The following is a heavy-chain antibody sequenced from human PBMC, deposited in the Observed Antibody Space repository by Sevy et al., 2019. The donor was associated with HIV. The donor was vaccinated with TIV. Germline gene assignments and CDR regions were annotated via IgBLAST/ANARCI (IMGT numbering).Heavy chain of an antibody. J-gene: IGHJ6*02. V-gene: IGHV3-33*01. D-gene: IGHD1-26*01. CDR3: ARGQGDDYNYGLDV. CDR2: IWFDGSEK. CDR1: GFAFSTYG. Sequence: GGSLRLSCAASGFAFSTYGLYWVRQAPGKGLEWVAVIWFDGSEKYYADSVKGRFTISRENSKKTLYLQMNSLTAADTAVYCARGQGDDYNYGLDVWGQGTTVTVSS.